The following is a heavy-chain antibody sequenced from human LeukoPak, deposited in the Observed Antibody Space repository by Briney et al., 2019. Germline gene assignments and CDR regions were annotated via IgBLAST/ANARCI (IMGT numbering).Heavy chain of an antibody. CDR1: GGPFSGDY. J-gene: IGHJ5*02. D-gene: IGHD3-16*02. CDR2: INHSGST. Sequence: PSETLSLTCAVYGGPFSGDYWSWIRQPPGKGLEWIGEINHSGSTNYNPSLKSRVTISVDTSKNQFSLKLSSVTAADTAVYYCARRSTGYVWGSYRNTPNWFDPWGQGTLVTVSS. CDR3: ARRSTGYVWGSYRNTPNWFDP. V-gene: IGHV4-34*01.